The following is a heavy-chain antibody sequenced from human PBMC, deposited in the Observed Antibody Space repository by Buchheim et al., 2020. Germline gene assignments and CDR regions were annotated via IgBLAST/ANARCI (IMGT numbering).Heavy chain of an antibody. CDR1: GFTFSSYG. CDR2: IWYDGSNK. V-gene: IGHV3-33*01. J-gene: IGHJ4*02. CDR3: ARRIQSGSYVDYDY. D-gene: IGHD1-26*01. Sequence: QVQLVESGGGVVQPGRSLRLSCAASGFTFSSYGMHWVRQAPGKGLEWVAVIWYDGSNKYYADSVKGRFTISRDNSKNTLYLEMNSLRADDTAVYYCARRIQSGSYVDYDYWGQGTL.